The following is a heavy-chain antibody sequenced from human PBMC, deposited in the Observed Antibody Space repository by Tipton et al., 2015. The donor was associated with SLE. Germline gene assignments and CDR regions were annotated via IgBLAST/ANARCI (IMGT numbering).Heavy chain of an antibody. D-gene: IGHD1-1*01. Sequence: GLVKPSETLSLTCTVSGGSISGSRNYWGWIRQSPGKGLEWIGDINHSGSTNYNPSLKSRVTISVDTSKNQFSLRLSSVTAADTAVYYCARAPGLERSYYYYYYMDVWGKGTTVTVSS. CDR3: ARAPGLERSYYYYYYMDV. CDR1: GGSISGSRNY. CDR2: INHSGST. V-gene: IGHV4-39*07. J-gene: IGHJ6*03.